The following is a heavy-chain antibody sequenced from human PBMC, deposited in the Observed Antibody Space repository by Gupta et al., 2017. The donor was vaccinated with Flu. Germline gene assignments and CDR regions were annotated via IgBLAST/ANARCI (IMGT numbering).Heavy chain of an antibody. J-gene: IGHJ4*02. V-gene: IGHV3-7*01. CDR1: GFKCSSYW. Sequence: EVQLVESGGGLVQPGGSLRLSCAVSGFKCSSYWMDWVRQAPGNGLECVANIATDGSVKNYAASVKGRFTISRDNAEDSLYLQMHSLGADDTALYYCARNRGWQQFDYWGQGALVTVSS. D-gene: IGHD5-24*01. CDR3: ARNRGWQQFDY. CDR2: IATDGSVK.